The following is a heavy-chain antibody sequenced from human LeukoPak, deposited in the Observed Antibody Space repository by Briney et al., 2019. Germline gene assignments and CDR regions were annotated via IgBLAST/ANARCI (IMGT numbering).Heavy chain of an antibody. Sequence: GGSLRLSCAASGFTFSSYSMNWVRQAPGKGLEWVSAISGSGGSTYYADSVKGRFTTSRDNSKNTLYLQMNSLRAEDTAVYYCAKDRSSSWAGGAFDIWGQGTMVTVSS. CDR1: GFTFSSYS. CDR2: ISGSGGST. V-gene: IGHV3-23*01. D-gene: IGHD6-13*01. CDR3: AKDRSSSWAGGAFDI. J-gene: IGHJ3*02.